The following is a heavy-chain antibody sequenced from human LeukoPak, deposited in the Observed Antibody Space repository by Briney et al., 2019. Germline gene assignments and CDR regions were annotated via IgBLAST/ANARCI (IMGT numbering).Heavy chain of an antibody. CDR3: AREPGFDSSGYLNWFDP. D-gene: IGHD3-22*01. Sequence: SETLSLTCTVSGGSISSYYWSWIRQPPGKGLEWIACISYSGSTKYNPSLKSRVTISVDTSKNQLSLKLSSVTAADTAMYYCAREPGFDSSGYLNWFDPWGQGTLVTVSS. V-gene: IGHV4-59*01. J-gene: IGHJ5*02. CDR1: GGSISSYY. CDR2: ISYSGST.